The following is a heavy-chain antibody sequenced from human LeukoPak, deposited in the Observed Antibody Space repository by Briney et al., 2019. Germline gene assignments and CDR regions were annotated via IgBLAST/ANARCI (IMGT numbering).Heavy chain of an antibody. V-gene: IGHV3-30*18. CDR1: GFTFSSYG. Sequence: GGSLRLSCAASGFTFSSYGMHWVRQAPGKGLEWVAVISYDGSNKYYADSVKGRFIISRDNSKNSLYPQMNSLRTEDTALYYCAKDMSRWELLGPDDAFDIWGQGTMVTVSS. J-gene: IGHJ3*02. D-gene: IGHD1-26*01. CDR2: ISYDGSNK. CDR3: AKDMSRWELLGPDDAFDI.